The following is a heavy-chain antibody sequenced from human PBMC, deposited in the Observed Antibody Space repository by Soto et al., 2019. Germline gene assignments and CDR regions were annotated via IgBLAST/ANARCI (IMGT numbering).Heavy chain of an antibody. CDR2: IMKDGSVK. J-gene: IGHJ4*02. Sequence: EVLLVESGGGLVQPGGSLRLSCAASGFTLSDYWMSWVRQAPGKGLEWVATIMKDGSVKKYVESVKGRFTISRDNAKNSLFLQMNSLRAEDTAVYYCARDRDFYKADYWGQGTLVTVSS. V-gene: IGHV3-7*01. D-gene: IGHD1-20*01. CDR1: GFTLSDYW. CDR3: ARDRDFYKADY.